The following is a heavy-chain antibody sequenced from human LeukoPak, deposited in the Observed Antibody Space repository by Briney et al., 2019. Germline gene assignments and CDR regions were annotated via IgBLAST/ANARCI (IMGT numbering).Heavy chain of an antibody. J-gene: IGHJ5*02. CDR1: GGSISSGGYS. CDR3: ARAVLGYCSSTSCYGWFDP. Sequence: SQTLSLTCAVSGGSISSGGYSWSWIRQPSGTGLEWIGYIYHSGSTYYNPSLKSRVTISVDRSKNQFSLKLSSVTAADTAVYYCARAVLGYCSSTSCYGWFDPWGQGTLVTVSS. CDR2: IYHSGST. D-gene: IGHD2-2*01. V-gene: IGHV4-30-2*01.